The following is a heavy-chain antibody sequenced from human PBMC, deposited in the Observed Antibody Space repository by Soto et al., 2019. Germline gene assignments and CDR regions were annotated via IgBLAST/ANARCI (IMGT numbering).Heavy chain of an antibody. D-gene: IGHD6-13*01. CDR3: ARGERQQQRDY. Sequence: PSETLSLTCAVSGDSISSDKWWSWVRQPPGKGLEWIGEVYHSGNTNYNPSLKSRVIISVDKSKNQFSLKLSSVTDAGTAMYYCARGERQQQRDYWGQGTLVTVS. V-gene: IGHV4-4*02. J-gene: IGHJ4*02. CDR2: VYHSGNT. CDR1: GDSISSDKW.